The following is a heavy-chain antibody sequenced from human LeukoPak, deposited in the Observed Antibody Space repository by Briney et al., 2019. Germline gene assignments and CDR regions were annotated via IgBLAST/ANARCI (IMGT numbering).Heavy chain of an antibody. J-gene: IGHJ4*02. CDR2: ISWNSGSI. V-gene: IGHV3-9*01. Sequence: PGGSLRLSCAASGFTFDDYAMHWVRQAPGKGLEWVSGISWNSGSIGYADSVKGRFTISRDNAKNSLYLQMNSLRAEDTAVYYCANIAALYYFDYWGQGTLVTVSS. CDR3: ANIAALYYFDY. D-gene: IGHD6-6*01. CDR1: GFTFDDYA.